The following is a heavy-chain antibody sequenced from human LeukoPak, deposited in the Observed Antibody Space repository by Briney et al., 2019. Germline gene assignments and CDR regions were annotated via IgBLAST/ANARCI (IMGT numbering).Heavy chain of an antibody. CDR2: IYYSGST. CDR3: ARVEKVAVEVTYFDY. D-gene: IGHD5-12*01. Sequence: SETLSLTCTVSGGSISSYYWSWIRQPPGKGLEWIGYIYYSGSTNYNPPLKSRVTISVDTSKNQFSLKLSSVTAADTAVYYCARVEKVAVEVTYFDYWGQGTLVTVSS. V-gene: IGHV4-59*01. CDR1: GGSISSYY. J-gene: IGHJ4*02.